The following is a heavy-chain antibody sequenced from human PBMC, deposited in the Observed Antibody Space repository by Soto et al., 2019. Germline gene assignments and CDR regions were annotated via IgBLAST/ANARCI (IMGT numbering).Heavy chain of an antibody. CDR2: VSDDGSNK. J-gene: IGHJ4*02. V-gene: IGHV3-30*03. CDR3: ARTYSSSWSPFDY. Sequence: GGSLRLSCAASGFTFSSYGMHWVRQAPGKGLEWVAVVSDDGSNKYYADSVKGRFTISRDNSKNTLYLQMNSLRAEDTAVYYCARTYSSSWSPFDYWGLGTLVTVSS. D-gene: IGHD6-13*01. CDR1: GFTFSSYG.